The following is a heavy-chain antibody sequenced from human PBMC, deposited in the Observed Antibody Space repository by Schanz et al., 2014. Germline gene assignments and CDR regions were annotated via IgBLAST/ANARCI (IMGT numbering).Heavy chain of an antibody. Sequence: QVQLVQSGAEVKKPGASVKVSCKASGYSFISHAIHWVRQAPGQRLEWMGWINAANGNTRYSQKFQGRVTITRDTSASTAYMDLSSLRPEDTAVYYCARSNYYDNSDYYNSFDYWGQGTLVTVSS. CDR3: ARSNYYDNSDYYNSFDY. J-gene: IGHJ4*02. CDR1: GYSFISHA. D-gene: IGHD3-22*01. CDR2: INAANGNT. V-gene: IGHV1-3*01.